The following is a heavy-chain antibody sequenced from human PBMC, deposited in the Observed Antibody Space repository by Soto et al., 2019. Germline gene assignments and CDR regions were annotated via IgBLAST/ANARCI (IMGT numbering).Heavy chain of an antibody. Sequence: GSLRLSCAASGFTFSSYSMNWVRQAPWKGLEWVSSISSSSSYIYYADPVKGRFTISRDNAKNSLYLQMNSLRAEDTAVYYCARDPTATYNWNYYFDYWGQGTLVTVSS. CDR2: ISSSSSYI. J-gene: IGHJ4*02. V-gene: IGHV3-21*01. CDR3: ARDPTATYNWNYYFDY. D-gene: IGHD1-7*01. CDR1: GFTFSSYS.